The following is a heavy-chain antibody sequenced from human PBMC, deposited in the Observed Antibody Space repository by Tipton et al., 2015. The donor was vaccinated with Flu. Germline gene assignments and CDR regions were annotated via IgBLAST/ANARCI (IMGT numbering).Heavy chain of an antibody. CDR2: IRQDGGER. D-gene: IGHD2-21*01. J-gene: IGHJ4*02. V-gene: IGHV3-7*03. Sequence: SLRLSCAASGFTFSNYWMSWIRQAPRKGLEWVAHIRQDGGERYYVDSVKGRFTISRDNARKSLYLQMNSLRAEDTAVYYCAAFCGGGCNILNHWGQGTLVTVSS. CDR3: AAFCGGGCNILNH. CDR1: GFTFSNYW.